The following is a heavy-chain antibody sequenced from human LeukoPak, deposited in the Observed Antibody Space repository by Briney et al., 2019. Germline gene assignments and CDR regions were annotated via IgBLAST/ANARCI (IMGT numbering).Heavy chain of an antibody. CDR1: GYTFTSYG. Sequence: ASVKVSCKASGYTFTSYGISWVRQAPGQGLEWMGWISAYNGDTNYAQSLQGRVTLTTDTSTSTAYMELSSLRSDDTAVYYCARDDNYGIFVNVDYWGQGTLVTVSS. V-gene: IGHV1-18*01. D-gene: IGHD4-11*01. CDR3: ARDDNYGIFVNVDY. CDR2: ISAYNGDT. J-gene: IGHJ4*02.